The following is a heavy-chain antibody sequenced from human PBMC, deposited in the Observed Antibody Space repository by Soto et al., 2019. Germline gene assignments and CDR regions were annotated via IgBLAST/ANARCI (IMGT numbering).Heavy chain of an antibody. V-gene: IGHV1-69*01. CDR3: ARALIGDQGYYYYGMDV. D-gene: IGHD2-2*01. J-gene: IGHJ6*02. CDR2: IIPIFGTA. Sequence: QVQLVQSGAEVKKPGSSVKVSYKASGGTFSSYAISWVRQAPGQGLEWMGGIIPIFGTANYAQKFQGRVTITADEGTSTAYMELSSLRSEDTAVYYCARALIGDQGYYYYGMDVWGQGTTVTVSS. CDR1: GGTFSSYA.